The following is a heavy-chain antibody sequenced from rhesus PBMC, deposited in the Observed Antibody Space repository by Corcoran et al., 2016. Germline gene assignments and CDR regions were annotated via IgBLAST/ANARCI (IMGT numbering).Heavy chain of an antibody. Sequence: QLQLQESGPGLVKPSETLSLTCAVSGGSVSSSNWWSWIRQPPGKGLEWIGYISGSSGSTYYNPSLKSRVTISTDTPKNQFSLKLSSVTAADTAVYYCARGPGGLDSWGQGVVVTVSS. CDR2: ISGSSGST. V-gene: IGHV4-65*01. CDR3: ARGPGGLDS. J-gene: IGHJ6*01. CDR1: GGSVSSSNW. D-gene: IGHD6-13*01.